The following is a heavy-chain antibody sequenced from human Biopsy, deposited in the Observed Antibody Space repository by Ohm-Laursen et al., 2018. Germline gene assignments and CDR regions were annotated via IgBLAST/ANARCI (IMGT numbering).Heavy chain of an antibody. Sequence: SLRLSCAASGFIFYDYAMHWVRQAPGKGLEWVSGISWNSVGIGYADSVKGRFTISRDNAMNSLYLEMNNLRPEDTALYYCAKIHCSGGSCYPNAFDMWGHGTRVTVS. D-gene: IGHD2-15*01. J-gene: IGHJ3*02. CDR1: GFIFYDYA. CDR3: AKIHCSGGSCYPNAFDM. V-gene: IGHV3-9*01. CDR2: ISWNSVGI.